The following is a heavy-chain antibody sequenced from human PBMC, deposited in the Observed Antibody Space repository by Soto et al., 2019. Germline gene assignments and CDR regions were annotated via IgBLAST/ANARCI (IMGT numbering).Heavy chain of an antibody. CDR3: AKVVGSDDAFDI. CDR2: ISYDGSNK. Sequence: GGSLRLSCAASGFTFSSYGMHWVRQAPGKGLEWVAVISYDGSNKYYADSVKGRFTISSDNSKNTLYLQMNSLRAEDTAVYYCAKVVGSDDAFDIWGQGTMVTVSS. CDR1: GFTFSSYG. J-gene: IGHJ3*02. V-gene: IGHV3-30*18.